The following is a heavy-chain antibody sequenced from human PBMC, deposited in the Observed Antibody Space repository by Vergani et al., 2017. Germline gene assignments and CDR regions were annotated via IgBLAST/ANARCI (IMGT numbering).Heavy chain of an antibody. V-gene: IGHV4-61*02. CDR3: ARAHRAARRKYWYFDL. J-gene: IGHJ2*01. Sequence: QVQLQQWGAGLLKPSQTLSLTCTVSGGSISSGSYYWSWIRQPAGKGLEWIGRIYTSGSTNYNPSLKSRVTISVDTSKNQFSLKLSSVTAADTAVYYCARAHRAARRKYWYFDLWGRGTLVTVSS. D-gene: IGHD6-6*01. CDR2: IYTSGST. CDR1: GGSISSGSYY.